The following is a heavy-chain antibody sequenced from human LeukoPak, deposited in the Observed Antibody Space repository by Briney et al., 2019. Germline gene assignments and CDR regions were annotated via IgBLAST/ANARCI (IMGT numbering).Heavy chain of an antibody. V-gene: IGHV3-15*01. CDR3: ATAPSGYAYMNGWHLDY. CDR1: GLNFNYAW. D-gene: IGHD5-18*01. J-gene: IGHJ4*02. Sequence: GGSLRLSCAASGLNFNYAWMSWVRQAPGKGLEWVGRIKSKTDGETTDYDAPVKGRFTISRDDSKNTLYLQMNSLKTEDTALYYCATAPSGYAYMNGWHLDYWGQGALVTVSS. CDR2: IKSKTDGETT.